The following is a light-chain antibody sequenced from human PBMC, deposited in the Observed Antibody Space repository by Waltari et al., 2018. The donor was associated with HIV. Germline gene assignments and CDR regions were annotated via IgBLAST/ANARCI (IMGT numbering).Light chain of an antibody. CDR3: QSYDSGLTAYV. CDR2: GNT. Sequence: QSVLTQPPSVSGAPGQRVTISCTGSSPNIRAGYDVTWFQQLPGTAPKLLIYGNTNRPSGVPDRFSGSKSGTSASLAITGLQAEDEADYYCQSYDSGLTAYVFGTGTKVTVL. CDR1: SPNIRAGYD. V-gene: IGLV1-40*01. J-gene: IGLJ1*01.